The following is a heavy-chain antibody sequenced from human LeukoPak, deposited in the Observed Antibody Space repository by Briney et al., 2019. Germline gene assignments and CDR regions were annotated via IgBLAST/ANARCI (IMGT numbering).Heavy chain of an antibody. J-gene: IGHJ4*02. D-gene: IGHD3-22*01. V-gene: IGHV3-30*02. Sequence: GGSLRLSCAASGFTFSNHAMHWVRQAPGKGLEWVTLVWYDGNRKYYADSVKGRFTISRDNSKNSVYLQMNSLRAEDTAVYYCAKDFGRNYYYDSSGLDYWGQGTLVTVSS. CDR1: GFTFSNHA. CDR3: AKDFGRNYYYDSSGLDY. CDR2: VWYDGNRK.